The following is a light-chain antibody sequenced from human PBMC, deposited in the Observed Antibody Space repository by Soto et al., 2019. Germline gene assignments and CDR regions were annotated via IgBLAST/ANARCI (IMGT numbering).Light chain of an antibody. CDR1: QSVCNS. CDR2: GAS. CDR3: QQLYNSWT. V-gene: IGKV3-11*01. J-gene: IGKJ1*01. Sequence: VLTHSPAPLSLSPGERATLSCRASQSVCNSLDWYQQKSGQAPSLLIYGASTRATGIPARFSGSGSGTDFTLTISSLELEDFAVYYCQQLYNSWTFGQGTRVELK.